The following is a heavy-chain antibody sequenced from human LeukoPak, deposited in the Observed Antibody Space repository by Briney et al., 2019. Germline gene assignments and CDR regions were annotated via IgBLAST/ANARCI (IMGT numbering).Heavy chain of an antibody. Sequence: SQTLSLTCTVSGGSVSSGSYYWTWIRQPPGKGLEWIGYISYSGSTNFNPSLKSRVTISVDTSKNQFSLNLSSVTAADTAVYYCARRGTGGRSFDIWGQGTMVTVSS. V-gene: IGHV4-61*01. CDR2: ISYSGST. CDR1: GGSVSSGSYY. J-gene: IGHJ3*02. D-gene: IGHD2-8*02. CDR3: ARRGTGGRSFDI.